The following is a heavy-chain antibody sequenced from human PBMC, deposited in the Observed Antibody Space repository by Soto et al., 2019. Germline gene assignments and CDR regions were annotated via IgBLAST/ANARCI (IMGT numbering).Heavy chain of an antibody. CDR3: ASRGYSYGYYYYYGMDV. D-gene: IGHD5-18*01. CDR1: GGSFSGYY. Sequence: QVQLQQWGAGLLKPSETLSLTCAVYGGSFSGYYWSWIRQPPGKGLEWIGEINHSGSTNYNPSLKGRVTISVDTSKNQFSLKLSSVTAADTAVYYCASRGYSYGYYYYYGMDVWGQGTTVTVSS. CDR2: INHSGST. J-gene: IGHJ6*02. V-gene: IGHV4-34*01.